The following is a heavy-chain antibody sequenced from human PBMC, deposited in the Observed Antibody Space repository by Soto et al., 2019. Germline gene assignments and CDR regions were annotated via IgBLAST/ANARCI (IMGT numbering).Heavy chain of an antibody. V-gene: IGHV1-69*01. J-gene: IGHJ6*02. Sequence: QVQLVQSGAEVKKPGSSVKVSCKASGGTFNTYNINWVRQAPGQGLEWMGGILPIFGTTNYAQRFQGRVTFTADDSTRTAYMELSSLRSEDTAVYYCAIDETGDSYYYYYGMDVWGQWTKVTVTS. CDR2: ILPIFGTT. CDR3: AIDETGDSYYYYYGMDV. D-gene: IGHD7-27*01. CDR1: GGTFNTYN.